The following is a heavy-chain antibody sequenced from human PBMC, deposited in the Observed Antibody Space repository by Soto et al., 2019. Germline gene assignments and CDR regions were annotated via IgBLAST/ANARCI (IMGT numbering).Heavy chain of an antibody. J-gene: IGHJ4*02. CDR1: GFTFSSYA. Sequence: QVQLVESGGGVVQPGRSLRLSCAASGFTFSSYAMHWVRQAPGKGLEWVAVISYDGSNKYYADSVKGRFTISRDNSKNTLYLQMTSLRAEDTAVYYCAKQTGVRFDYWGQGTLVTVSS. CDR3: AKQTGVRFDY. V-gene: IGHV3-30-3*01. D-gene: IGHD3-16*01. CDR2: ISYDGSNK.